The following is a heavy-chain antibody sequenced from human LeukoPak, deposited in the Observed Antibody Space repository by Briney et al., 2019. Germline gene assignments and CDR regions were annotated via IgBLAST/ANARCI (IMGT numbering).Heavy chain of an antibody. D-gene: IGHD4-23*01. CDR2: IYHSGST. Sequence: SETLSLTCAVSGGSISSGGYSWSWIRQPPGKGLEWIGYIYHSGSTYYNPSLKSRVTISVDTSKSQFSLKLTSVTAADTAVYYCATLTTVVTAYYFDHWGQGTLVTVSS. CDR1: GGSISSGGYS. J-gene: IGHJ4*02. V-gene: IGHV4-30-2*01. CDR3: ATLTTVVTAYYFDH.